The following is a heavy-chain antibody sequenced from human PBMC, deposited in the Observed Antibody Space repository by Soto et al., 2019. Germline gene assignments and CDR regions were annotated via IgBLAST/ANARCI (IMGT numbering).Heavy chain of an antibody. CDR3: SADHPHMAMGWPV. CDR2: IVVVSGST. D-gene: IGHD1-26*01. CDR1: GFDFGSFG. J-gene: IGHJ3*01. V-gene: IGHV1-58*02. Sequence: SVKVSCKASGFDFGSFGIQFLRQTRGRGLEWIGWIVVVSGSTNYARQFQGRVAISRDMSSSTAYLDLYDLKSDDTAVYFCSADHPHMAMGWPVWGQ.